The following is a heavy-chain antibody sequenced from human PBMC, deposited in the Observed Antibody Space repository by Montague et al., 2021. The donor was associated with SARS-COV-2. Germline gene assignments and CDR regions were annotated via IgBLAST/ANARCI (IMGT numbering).Heavy chain of an antibody. CDR1: GVSISGDTYF. CDR2: VYYSGST. J-gene: IGHJ4*02. V-gene: IGHV4-39*01. D-gene: IGHD1-26*01. CDR3: ARHRVGSGCNYFDY. Sequence: SETLSLTCTVSGVSISGDTYFWGWIRQPPGKGLEWIASVYYSGSTYYNPSLKSRVTISVDTSKNQSSLQLSSVTAADSAMYYCARHRVGSGCNYFDYWGRGTLVTVSS.